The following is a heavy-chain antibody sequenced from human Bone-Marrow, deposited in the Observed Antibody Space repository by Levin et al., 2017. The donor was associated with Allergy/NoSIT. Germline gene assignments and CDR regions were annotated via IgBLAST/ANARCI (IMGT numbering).Heavy chain of an antibody. CDR3: ASYGVVAYDAFDI. V-gene: IGHV3-66*01. Sequence: PGGSLRLSCAASGFTVSSNYMSWVRQAPGKGLEWVSVIYSGGSTYYADSVKSRFTISRDNSKNTLYLQMNSLRAEDTAVYYCASYGVVAYDAFDIWGQGTMVTVSS. J-gene: IGHJ3*02. CDR2: IYSGGST. CDR1: GFTVSSNY. D-gene: IGHD4-17*01.